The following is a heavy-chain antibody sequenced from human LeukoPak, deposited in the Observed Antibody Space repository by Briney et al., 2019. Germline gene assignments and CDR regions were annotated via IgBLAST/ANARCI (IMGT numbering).Heavy chain of an antibody. Sequence: SETLSLTCTVSGGSISSYYWSWIRQPPGKGLEWIGYIYYSGSTNYNPSLKSRVTISVDTSKNQFSLKLSSVTAADTAVYYCASQGYDSLAGYWGQGTLVTVSS. CDR2: IYYSGST. D-gene: IGHD3-9*01. CDR1: GGSISSYY. J-gene: IGHJ4*02. V-gene: IGHV4-59*08. CDR3: ASQGYDSLAGY.